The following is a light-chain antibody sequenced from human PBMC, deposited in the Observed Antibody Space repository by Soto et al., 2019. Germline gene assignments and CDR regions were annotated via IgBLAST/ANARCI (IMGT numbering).Light chain of an antibody. V-gene: IGKV2-30*01. CDR1: HSLMYSDGISY. Sequence: DVVMTQSPLSLPVTLGQPASISCRSSHSLMYSDGISYLSWFPQRPGQSPRRLIYKASNRDSWVPDRFRGSGSGTDFTLKISRVEADDVGVYYCMQGTHWPPGTLGQGTKLEIK. CDR2: KAS. CDR3: MQGTHWPPGT. J-gene: IGKJ2*01.